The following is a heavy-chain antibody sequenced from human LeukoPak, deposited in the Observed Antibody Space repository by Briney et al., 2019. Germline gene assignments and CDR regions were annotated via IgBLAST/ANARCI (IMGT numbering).Heavy chain of an antibody. Sequence: PSETLSLTCAVYGGSFSGYYWSWIRQPPGKGLEWIGEINHSGSTNYNPSLKSRVTISVDTSKNQFSLKLSSVTAADTAVYYCARRRELRLRWYFDYWGQGTLVTVSS. CDR1: GGSFSGYY. D-gene: IGHD1-26*01. CDR3: ARRRELRLRWYFDY. V-gene: IGHV4-34*01. CDR2: INHSGST. J-gene: IGHJ4*02.